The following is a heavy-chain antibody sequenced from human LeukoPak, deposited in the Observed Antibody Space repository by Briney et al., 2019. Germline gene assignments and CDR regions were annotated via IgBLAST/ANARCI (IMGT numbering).Heavy chain of an antibody. CDR1: GGSFSGYY. J-gene: IGHJ5*02. CDR2: INHSGST. V-gene: IGHV4-34*01. CDR3: ATASRNWFDP. Sequence: SGTLSLTCAVSGGSFSGYYWSWSRQPPGEGGEWSGEINHSGSTNYNPSLKSRVTISVATSNTQFSLKLSSVAAADTAVYYCATASRNWFDPWGQGTLVTVSS.